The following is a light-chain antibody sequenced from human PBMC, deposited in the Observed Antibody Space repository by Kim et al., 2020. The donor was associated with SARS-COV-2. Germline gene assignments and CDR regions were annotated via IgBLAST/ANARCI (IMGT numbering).Light chain of an antibody. CDR3: QAWDSSTKV. J-gene: IGLJ1*01. CDR2: QDS. CDR1: KLGDKY. V-gene: IGLV3-1*01. Sequence: LTQPPSVSVSPGQTASITCSGDKLGDKYACWYQQKPGQSPVLVIYQDSKRPSGIPERFSGSNSGNTATLTISGTQAMDEADYYCQAWDSSTKVFGTGTKV.